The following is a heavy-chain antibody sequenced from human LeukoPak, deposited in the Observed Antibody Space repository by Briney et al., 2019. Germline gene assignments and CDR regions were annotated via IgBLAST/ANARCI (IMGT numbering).Heavy chain of an antibody. D-gene: IGHD3-16*01. V-gene: IGHV1-69*06. Sequence: SVKVSCKAFGYSFTGYHLHWVRQAPRQGPEWMGRIVPLFGTTEYAQKFQGRVAITADKSTSTAYMELTSLRSDDTAVYYCATDMTLGGIIVKFYFEYWGQGSLVTVSS. CDR3: ATDMTLGGIIVKFYFEY. CDR2: IVPLFGTT. J-gene: IGHJ4*02. CDR1: GYSFTGYH.